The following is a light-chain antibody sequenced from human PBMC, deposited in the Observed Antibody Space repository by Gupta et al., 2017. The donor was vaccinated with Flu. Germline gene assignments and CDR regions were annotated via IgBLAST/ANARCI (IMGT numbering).Light chain of an antibody. CDR2: GNN. J-gene: IGLJ2*01. V-gene: IGLV1-40*01. Sequence: QSVLTQPPSVSGAPGQRVTISCTGSSSNIGAGYDVHWYQQLPGTAPKLLIFGNNNRPSGVPDRFSGSKSGTSASLAITGLQPEDEADYYCQSYDISLSGSVFGGGTKLTVL. CDR3: QSYDISLSGSV. CDR1: SSNIGAGYD.